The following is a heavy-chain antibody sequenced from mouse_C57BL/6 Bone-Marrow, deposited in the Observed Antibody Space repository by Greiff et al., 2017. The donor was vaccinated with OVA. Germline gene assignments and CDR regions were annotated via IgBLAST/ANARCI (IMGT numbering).Heavy chain of an antibody. CDR1: EYEFPSHD. D-gene: IGHD3-2*02. Sequence: EVKLLESGGGLVQPGESLKLSCESNEYEFPSHDMSWVRKTPEKRLELVAAINSDGGSTYYPDTMERRFIISRDNTKKTLYLQMSSLRSEDTALYYCATAQATDYYAMDYWGQGTSVTVSS. J-gene: IGHJ4*01. CDR3: ATAQATDYYAMDY. CDR2: INSDGGST. V-gene: IGHV5-2*03.